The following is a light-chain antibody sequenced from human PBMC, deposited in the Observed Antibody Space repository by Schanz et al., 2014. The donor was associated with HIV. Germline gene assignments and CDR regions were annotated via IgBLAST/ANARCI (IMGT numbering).Light chain of an antibody. J-gene: IGKJ2*01. CDR3: QQYNTNSYT. CDR2: DAS. Sequence: DIQMTQSPSSLSASVGDRVTITCQASQDISNYLNWYQQKPGKAPKLLIYDASNLETGVPSRFSGSGSGTEFTLTISSLQPDDFATYYCQQYNTNSYTFGPGTKLDLK. V-gene: IGKV1-33*01. CDR1: QDISNY.